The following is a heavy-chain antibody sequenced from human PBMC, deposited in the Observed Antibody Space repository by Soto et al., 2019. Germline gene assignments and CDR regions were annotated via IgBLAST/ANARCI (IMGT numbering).Heavy chain of an antibody. D-gene: IGHD3-22*01. CDR1: GFTFATYV. J-gene: IGHJ1*01. CDR2: ISTDGNSE. CDR3: ATENHSSGHAGTFRN. V-gene: IGHV3-30-3*01. Sequence: QVQLVESGGGVVQPGTSLRLSCATSGFTFATYVMHWVRQAPGKGLEWVAGISTDGNSEHYADSVRGRFTISRDNSKNNLYLQVASLTSDDTALYYCATENHSSGHAGTFRNWGQGTLVTVTS.